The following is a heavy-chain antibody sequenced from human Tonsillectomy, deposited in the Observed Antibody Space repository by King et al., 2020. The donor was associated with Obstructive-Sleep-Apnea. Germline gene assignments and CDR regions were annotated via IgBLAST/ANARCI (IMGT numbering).Heavy chain of an antibody. D-gene: IGHD4-17*01. CDR3: ARGPSTVTHDFDY. CDR2: VNHSGST. Sequence: VQLQQWGAGLLKPSETLSLTCAVSDGSFSDYYWSWIRQPPEKGLEWIGDVNHSGSTNYNPSLKSRATISVDTSKNQFSLQLNSVTAADTAVYYCARGPSTVTHDFDYWGQGARVTVSS. J-gene: IGHJ4*02. CDR1: DGSFSDYY. V-gene: IGHV4-34*01.